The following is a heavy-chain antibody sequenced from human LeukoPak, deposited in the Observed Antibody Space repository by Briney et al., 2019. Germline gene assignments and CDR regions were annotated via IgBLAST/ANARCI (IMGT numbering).Heavy chain of an antibody. V-gene: IGHV4-59*01. Sequence: SDTLSLTCTVSGGSISSYYWSWIRQPPGKGLEWIGYIYYSGSTNYNPSLKSRVTISVDTSKNQFSLKLSSVTAADTAVYYCARDSGDQMGNAFDIWGQGTMVTVSS. CDR3: ARDSGDQMGNAFDI. CDR2: IYYSGST. CDR1: GGSISSYY. D-gene: IGHD3-10*01. J-gene: IGHJ3*02.